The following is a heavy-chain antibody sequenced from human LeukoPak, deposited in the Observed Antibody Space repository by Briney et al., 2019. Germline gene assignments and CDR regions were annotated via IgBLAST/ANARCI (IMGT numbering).Heavy chain of an antibody. CDR2: INPNSGGT. CDR1: GYTLTGYY. D-gene: IGHD1-26*01. Sequence: ASVKVSCKASGYTLTGYYMHWVRQAPGQGLEWMGWINPNSGGTNYAQKFQGRVTMTRDTSISTAYMELSRLRSDDTAVYYCARDRGSYGEFGYWGQGTLVTVSS. J-gene: IGHJ4*02. CDR3: ARDRGSYGEFGY. V-gene: IGHV1-2*02.